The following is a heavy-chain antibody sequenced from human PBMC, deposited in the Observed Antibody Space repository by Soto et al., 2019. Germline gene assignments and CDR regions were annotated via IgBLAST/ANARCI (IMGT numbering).Heavy chain of an antibody. V-gene: IGHV5-10-1*01. CDR1: GYSFTSNW. CDR3: ARHGCSSADCYIDTWFDP. Sequence: GESLKISCKGSGYSFTSNWITWVRQMPGKGLEWMGSIDPSDSCTKYSPSFQGHVTISADKSIKMAYLQWSSLKASDTAMYYCARHGCSSADCYIDTWFDPWGQGTLVTVSS. D-gene: IGHD2-2*02. J-gene: IGHJ5*02. CDR2: IDPSDSCT.